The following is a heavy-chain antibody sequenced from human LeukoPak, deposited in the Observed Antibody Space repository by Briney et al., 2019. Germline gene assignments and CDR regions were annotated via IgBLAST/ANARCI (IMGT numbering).Heavy chain of an antibody. CDR3: AREGGPYRPLDY. CDR2: VNLQGST. CDR1: GGSITSTNY. V-gene: IGHV4-4*02. Sequence: PSGTLSLTCGVSGGSITSTNYWTWVRHPPGKGREWIGEVNLQGSTNYNPSLMGRVAISVDMSENHISLQLTSVTAADTAVYYCAREGGPYRPLDYSGQGTLVTVSS. J-gene: IGHJ4*02.